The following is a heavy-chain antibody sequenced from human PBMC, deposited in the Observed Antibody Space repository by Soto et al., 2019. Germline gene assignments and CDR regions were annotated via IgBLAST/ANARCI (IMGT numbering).Heavy chain of an antibody. CDR2: ISAYNGNR. CDR1: GYTFTSYG. D-gene: IGHD3-3*01. CDR3: ARDGRWTIFGVVTPTLDP. J-gene: IGHJ5*02. Sequence: VKVSCKASGYTFTSYGISWVRQAPGQGLEWMGWISAYNGNRNYAQKLQGRVTMTTDTSTSTAYMELRSLRSDDTAVYYCARDGRWTIFGVVTPTLDPWGKGTLVPVDS. V-gene: IGHV1-18*01.